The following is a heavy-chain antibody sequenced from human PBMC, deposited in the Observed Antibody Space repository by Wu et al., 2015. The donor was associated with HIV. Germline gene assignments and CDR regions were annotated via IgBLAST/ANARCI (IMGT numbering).Heavy chain of an antibody. CDR3: ERDYYDSRGSVVREDL. CDR2: INPNSSDT. CDR1: GGTFSSYA. Sequence: QVQLVQSGAEVKKPGSSVRVSCKASGGTFSSYAISWVRQAPGQGLEWMGRINPNSSDTDYGQKFQGRVTLTRDTATKTAYMELNSLTSDDTAMYYCERDYYDSRGSVVREDLWGQGTLIIVSS. V-gene: IGHV1-2*02. J-gene: IGHJ4*02. D-gene: IGHD3-22*01.